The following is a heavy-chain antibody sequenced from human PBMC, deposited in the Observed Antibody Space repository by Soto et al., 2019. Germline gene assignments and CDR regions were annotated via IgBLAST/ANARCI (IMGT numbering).Heavy chain of an antibody. J-gene: IGHJ4*02. V-gene: IGHV3-30*18. D-gene: IGHD3-22*01. Sequence: GGSLRLSCAASGFTFSSYGMHWVRQAPGKGLEWVAVISYDGSNKYYADSVKGRLTISRDNSKNTLYLQMNSLRAEDTAVYYCAKALEDSSGYSADYWGQGTLVTVSS. CDR3: AKALEDSSGYSADY. CDR1: GFTFSSYG. CDR2: ISYDGSNK.